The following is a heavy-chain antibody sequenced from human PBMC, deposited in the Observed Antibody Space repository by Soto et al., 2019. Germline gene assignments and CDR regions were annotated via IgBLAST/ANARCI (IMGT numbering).Heavy chain of an antibody. CDR3: AKHDFWTLYNTGLDS. Sequence: VQLLESGGGLVQPGGSLRLSGSASGFTFTSIPMSWVRQAPGKGLGWVSGISGSGGVTKRADSVKGRFTISRDNFKNMLYLQMNSLRAEDTAVYYCAKHDFWTLYNTGLDSWGQGTLVTVSS. J-gene: IGHJ4*02. D-gene: IGHD3-3*01. CDR1: GFTFTSIP. CDR2: ISGSGGVT. V-gene: IGHV3-23*01.